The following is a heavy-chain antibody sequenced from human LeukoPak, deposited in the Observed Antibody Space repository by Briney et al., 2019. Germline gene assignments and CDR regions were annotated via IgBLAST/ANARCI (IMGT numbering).Heavy chain of an antibody. CDR1: GGTFSSYT. J-gene: IGHJ5*02. CDR2: IIPIFGTA. CDR3: ARAGYSSSWYWFDP. Sequence: GASVKVSCKASGGTFSSYTISWVRQGPGQGLEWMGGIIPIFGTANYAQKFQGRVTITTDESTSTAYMELSSLRSEDTAVYYCARAGYSSSWYWFDPWGQGTLVTVSS. V-gene: IGHV1-69*05. D-gene: IGHD6-13*01.